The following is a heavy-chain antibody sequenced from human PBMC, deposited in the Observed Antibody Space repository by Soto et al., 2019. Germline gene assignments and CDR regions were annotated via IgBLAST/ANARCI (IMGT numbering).Heavy chain of an antibody. V-gene: IGHV4-31*03. J-gene: IGHJ5*02. CDR1: GGSITSAGSF. CDR2: IGYSGAT. Sequence: SDTLSLTCTVSGGSITSAGSFWSWIRQHPGKGPEWIAFIGYSGATSYNPSLASRVTISVDTSKSQFSLNLRSVNAADTAVYYCARGGASSKWFDPWGQGTLVTVSS. D-gene: IGHD2-15*01. CDR3: ARGGASSKWFDP.